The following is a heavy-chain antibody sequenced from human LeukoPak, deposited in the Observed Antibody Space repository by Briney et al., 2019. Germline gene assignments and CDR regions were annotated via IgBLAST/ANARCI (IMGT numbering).Heavy chain of an antibody. CDR1: GFTFSSYA. Sequence: GGSLRLSCAASGFTFSSYAMHWVRQAPGKGLEWVAVISYDGSNKYYADSVKGRFTISRDNSKNTLYLQMNSLRAEDTAVYYCARDSYYYGSGSSSGFDYWGQGTLVTVSS. V-gene: IGHV3-30-3*01. D-gene: IGHD3-10*01. CDR3: ARDSYYYGSGSSSGFDY. J-gene: IGHJ4*02. CDR2: ISYDGSNK.